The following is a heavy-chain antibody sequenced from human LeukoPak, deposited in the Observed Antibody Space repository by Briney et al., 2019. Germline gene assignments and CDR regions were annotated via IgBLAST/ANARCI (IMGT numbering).Heavy chain of an antibody. D-gene: IGHD3-22*01. CDR1: GGSISSYY. J-gene: IGHJ3*02. CDR3: ARGNSITMNDAFDI. Sequence: NTSETLSLTCTVSGGSISSYYWSWIRQPAGKGLEWIGRIYTSGSTNYNPSLKSRVTMSVDTSKNQFSLKLSSVTAADTAVYYCARGNSITMNDAFDIWGQGTMVTVSS. CDR2: IYTSGST. V-gene: IGHV4-4*07.